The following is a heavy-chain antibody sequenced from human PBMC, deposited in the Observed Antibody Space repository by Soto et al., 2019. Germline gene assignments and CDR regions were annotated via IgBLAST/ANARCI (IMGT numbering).Heavy chain of an antibody. V-gene: IGHV4-59*01. Sequence: KTSETLSLTCSVSGVSISSYFWSWIRQPPGRGLEWIGYTYHRGSTNYSPSLKSRVAISLDTSENQFSLKVNSVTAADTAVYYCARIGGYHGPLDYWGQGTQVT. D-gene: IGHD2-15*01. CDR1: GVSISSYF. CDR2: TYHRGST. CDR3: ARIGGYHGPLDY. J-gene: IGHJ4*02.